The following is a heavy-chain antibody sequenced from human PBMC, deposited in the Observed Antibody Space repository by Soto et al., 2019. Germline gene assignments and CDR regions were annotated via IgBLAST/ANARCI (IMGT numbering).Heavy chain of an antibody. J-gene: IGHJ3*01. CDR2: MKYDGSIA. CDR1: GFIFSNYW. CDR3: ARGIPGSYGCDV. V-gene: IGHV3-74*01. Sequence: EVQLLESGGGLVQPGGSLRLSCEASGFIFSNYWMHWVRQVPGKGLVWVSRMKYDGSIANYADSVKGRFTISRDNAKNTVYLQMNSLTADDTAVDHCARGIPGSYGCDVWGQGTMFTVS. D-gene: IGHD4-17*01.